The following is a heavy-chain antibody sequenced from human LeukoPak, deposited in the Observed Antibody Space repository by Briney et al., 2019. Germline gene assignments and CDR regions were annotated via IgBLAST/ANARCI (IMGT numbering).Heavy chain of an antibody. D-gene: IGHD2-2*01. CDR3: ARVSCSSTSCKRYYYYGMDV. CDR2: ISYSGST. J-gene: IGHJ6*04. CDR1: GGSISSGGSY. V-gene: IGHV4-31*03. Sequence: PSQTLSLTCTVSGGSISSGGSYWSWIRQHPGKGLEGFGYISYSGSTYYNPSLKSRVTISVDTSKNQFSLKLSSVTAADTAVYYCARVSCSSTSCKRYYYYGMDVWGKGTTVTVSS.